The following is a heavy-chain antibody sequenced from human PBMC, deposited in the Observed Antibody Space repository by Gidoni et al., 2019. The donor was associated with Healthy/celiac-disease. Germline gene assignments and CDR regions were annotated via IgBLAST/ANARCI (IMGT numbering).Heavy chain of an antibody. V-gene: IGHV4-39*07. CDR1: GGSISSSSYY. CDR3: AREGYSSPFDY. Sequence: QLQLQESGPGLVKPSETLSLTCTVSGGSISSSSYYWGWIRQPPGKGLEWIGSIYYSGSTYYNPSLKSRVTISVDTSKNQFSLKLSSVTAADTAVYYCAREGYSSPFDYWGQGTLVTVSS. CDR2: IYYSGST. J-gene: IGHJ4*02. D-gene: IGHD6-19*01.